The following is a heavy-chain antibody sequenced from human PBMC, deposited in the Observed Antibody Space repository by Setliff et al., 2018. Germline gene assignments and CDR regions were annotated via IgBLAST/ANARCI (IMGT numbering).Heavy chain of an antibody. V-gene: IGHV7-4-1*02. CDR1: GYTFNTYS. J-gene: IGHJ4*02. Sequence: GASVKVSCKAPGYTFNTYSMNWVRQAPGQGLEWMGWINTNTGNPTYAQGFTGRFVLSLDISVSTAYLQISSLKAEDTAVYYCARVFRRGYDYWGQGTLVTVSS. CDR3: ARVFRRGYDY. D-gene: IGHD5-12*01. CDR2: INTNTGNP.